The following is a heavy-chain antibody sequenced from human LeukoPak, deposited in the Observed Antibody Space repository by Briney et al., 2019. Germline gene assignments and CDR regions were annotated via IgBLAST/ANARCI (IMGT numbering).Heavy chain of an antibody. V-gene: IGHV3-66*01. J-gene: IGHJ4*02. CDR2: IYSGGST. Sequence: GGSLRLSCAASGFTVSSNYMSWARQAPGKGLEWVSVIYSGGSTYYADSVKGRFTISRDNSKNTLYLQMNSLRAEDTAVYYCAREMWDSYGYVDYWGQGTLVTVSS. CDR3: AREMWDSYGYVDY. D-gene: IGHD5-18*01. CDR1: GFTVSSNY.